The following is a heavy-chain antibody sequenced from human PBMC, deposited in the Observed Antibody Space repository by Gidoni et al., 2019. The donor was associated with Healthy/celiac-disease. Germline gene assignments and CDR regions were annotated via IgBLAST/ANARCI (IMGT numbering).Heavy chain of an antibody. D-gene: IGHD3-22*01. J-gene: IGHJ3*02. CDR2: ISWNSGSI. CDR1: GFTFDDYA. Sequence: EVQLVESGGGLVQPGRSLRLSCAASGFTFDDYAMHWVRQAPGKGLEWVSGISWNSGSIGYADSVKGRFTISRDNAKNSLYLQMNSLRAEDTALYYCAKDFGFRITMIVVVRRAFDIWGQGTMVTVSS. V-gene: IGHV3-9*01. CDR3: AKDFGFRITMIVVVRRAFDI.